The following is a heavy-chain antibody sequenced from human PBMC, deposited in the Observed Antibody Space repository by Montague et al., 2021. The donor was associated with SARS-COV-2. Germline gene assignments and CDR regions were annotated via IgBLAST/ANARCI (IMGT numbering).Heavy chain of an antibody. CDR3: ARGYDSSGYQY. CDR1: GFTFSTFW. V-gene: IGHV3-7*05. J-gene: IGHJ4*02. D-gene: IGHD3-22*01. Sequence: SPRLSCAASGFTFSTFWMTWVRQVPGKGLEWVANIKQDGSEKYYVDSVKGRFTISRDNAKNSLYLQLDSLRAEDTAVYYCARGYDSSGYQYWGQGTLVTASS. CDR2: IKQDGSEK.